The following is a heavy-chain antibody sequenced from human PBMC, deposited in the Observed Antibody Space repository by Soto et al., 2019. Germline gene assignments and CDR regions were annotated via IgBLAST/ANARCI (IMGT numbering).Heavy chain of an antibody. V-gene: IGHV3-48*03. Sequence: GGSLRLSCAASGFSFSNYEMNWVRQAPGKGLEWVAYISSGGDTIHYADSVRGRFTVSRDNARNSLSLQMNNLRVEDTALYYCARDRAAGGYWGQGTLVTVSS. D-gene: IGHD6-13*01. CDR3: ARDRAAGGY. CDR1: GFSFSNYE. CDR2: ISSGGDTI. J-gene: IGHJ4*02.